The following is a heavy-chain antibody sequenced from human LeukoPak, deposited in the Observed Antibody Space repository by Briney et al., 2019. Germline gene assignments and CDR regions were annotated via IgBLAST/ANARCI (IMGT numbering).Heavy chain of an antibody. D-gene: IGHD6-19*01. CDR3: ARLGWYWHHYFDY. V-gene: IGHV4-34*01. Sequence: PSETLSLTCAVYGGSFSGYYWSWIRQPPGKGLEWIGEINHSGSTNYNPSLKSRVTISVDTSKNQFSLKLSSVTAADTAVYYCARLGWYWHHYFDYWGQGTLVTVSS. J-gene: IGHJ4*02. CDR1: GGSFSGYY. CDR2: INHSGST.